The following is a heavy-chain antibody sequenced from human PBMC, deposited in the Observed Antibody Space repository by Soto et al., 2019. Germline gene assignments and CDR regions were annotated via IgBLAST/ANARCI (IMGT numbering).Heavy chain of an antibody. CDR2: INNGGGT. D-gene: IGHD6-19*01. CDR3: ATSSDWSPLIAY. J-gene: IGHJ4*01. CDR1: QYTFSNYY. Sequence: QVQLVQSGAEVTKPGASVKVSCKASQYTFSNYYLHWVQQAPGRRPEWMGWINNGGGTIYALEFQCRLTMTRDTSITTACMELSRLSSDDTGFYYCATSSDWSPLIAYWGQGTLVTVSS. V-gene: IGHV1-2*02.